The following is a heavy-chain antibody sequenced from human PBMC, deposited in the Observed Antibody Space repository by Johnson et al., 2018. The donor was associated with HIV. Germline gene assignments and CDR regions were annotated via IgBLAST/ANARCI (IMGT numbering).Heavy chain of an antibody. J-gene: IGHJ3*02. Sequence: VQLVESGGCLVQPGGSLRLSCAASGFTFSSHWMNWVRQAPGKGLFWVARISVDVTDTAYVDSVKGRFTITRDNAENTLYLQMNSLRAEDTAVYYCARPVTGTNIFDMWGQGTMVTVSS. CDR3: ARPVTGTNIFDM. CDR1: GFTFSSHW. CDR2: ISVDVTDT. D-gene: IGHD1-7*01. V-gene: IGHV3-74*03.